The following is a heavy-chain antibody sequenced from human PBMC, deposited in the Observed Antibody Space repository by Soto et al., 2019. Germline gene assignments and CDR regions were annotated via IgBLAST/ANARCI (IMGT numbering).Heavy chain of an antibody. J-gene: IGHJ4*02. CDR1: GFTDSNNF. CDR2: IYSGGSI. CDR3: ARDGNGQRGSPH. V-gene: IGHV3-53*02. D-gene: IGHD3-16*01. Sequence: VQLVESGGGLIQAGGSLRLSCAVSGFTDSNNFMMWVRQAPGKGLEWVSLIYSGGSISYADSVKGRFTISRDGSMNMLYLQMNSLTAEDTAVYYCARDGNGQRGSPHCGQGTLVTVSS.